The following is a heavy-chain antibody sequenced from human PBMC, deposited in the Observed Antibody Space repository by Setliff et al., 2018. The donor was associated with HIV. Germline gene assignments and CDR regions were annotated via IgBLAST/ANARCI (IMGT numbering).Heavy chain of an antibody. CDR3: AKVDNGHCLSNSCRDFDY. J-gene: IGHJ4*02. CDR2: ISPTGTGT. CDR1: GFSFSSYW. Sequence: GGSLRLSCAASGFSFSSYWMTWVRQAPGKGLEWVSAISPTGTGTYYADSVRGRFTISRDNSKNTLYLQMNSLRPEDTAVYYCAKVDNGHCLSNSCRDFDYWGQGTLVTVSS. V-gene: IGHV3-23*01. D-gene: IGHD2-2*03.